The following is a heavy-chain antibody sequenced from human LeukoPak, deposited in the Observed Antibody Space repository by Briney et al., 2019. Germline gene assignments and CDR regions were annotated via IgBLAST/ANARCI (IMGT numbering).Heavy chain of an antibody. CDR3: ARLPLRSIAVGYYGMDV. CDR1: GGTFSSYA. Sequence: ASVKVSCKASGGTFSSYAISWVRQAPGQGLEWMGGIISIFGTANYAQKFQGRVTITADESTSTAYMELSSLRSEDTAVYYCARLPLRSIAVGYYGMDVRGQGTTVTVSS. D-gene: IGHD6-6*01. CDR2: IISIFGTA. J-gene: IGHJ6*02. V-gene: IGHV1-69*13.